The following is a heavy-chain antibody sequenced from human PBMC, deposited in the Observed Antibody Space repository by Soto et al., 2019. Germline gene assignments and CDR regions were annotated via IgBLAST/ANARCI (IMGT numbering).Heavy chain of an antibody. J-gene: IGHJ4*02. D-gene: IGHD1-26*01. Sequence: SETLSLTCAVYGGSSSGWYWTWIRQSPVKGLEWIGEISSGITNYNPSLKSRVTISADTSENQFSLKLSSVTAADTAVYYCARGPYSRGVGATNPSHWGQGTPVTVSS. CDR1: GGSSSGWY. CDR3: ARGPYSRGVGATNPSH. V-gene: IGHV4-34*01. CDR2: ISSGIT.